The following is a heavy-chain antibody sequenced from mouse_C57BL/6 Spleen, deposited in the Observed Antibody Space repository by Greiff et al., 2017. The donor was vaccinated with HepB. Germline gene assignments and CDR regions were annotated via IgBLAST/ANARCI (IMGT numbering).Heavy chain of an antibody. CDR2: IDPNSGGT. D-gene: IGHD2-5*01. Sequence: QVQLKQPGAELVKPGASVKLSCKASGYTFTSYWMHWVKQRPGRGLEWIGRIDPNSGGTKYNEKFKSKATLTVDKHSSTAYMQLSSLTSEDSAVYYCAGTYYSNYVDWYFDVWGTGTTVTVSS. V-gene: IGHV1-72*01. CDR1: GYTFTSYW. CDR3: AGTYYSNYVDWYFDV. J-gene: IGHJ1*03.